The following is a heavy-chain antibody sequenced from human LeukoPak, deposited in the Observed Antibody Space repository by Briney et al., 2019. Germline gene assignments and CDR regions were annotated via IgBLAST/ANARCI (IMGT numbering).Heavy chain of an antibody. V-gene: IGHV3-66*01. J-gene: IGHJ4*02. CDR3: ARGIAAVDIVGVFDC. Sequence: GGSLRLSCAASGFSVSSHHMSWVRQAPGKGLEWVSVIYSSGNTHYADSVKGRLTISRDNSKNTLYLQMNSLRAEDTAVYYCARGIAAVDIVGVFDCWGQGTLVTVSS. D-gene: IGHD6-13*01. CDR2: IYSSGNT. CDR1: GFSVSSHH.